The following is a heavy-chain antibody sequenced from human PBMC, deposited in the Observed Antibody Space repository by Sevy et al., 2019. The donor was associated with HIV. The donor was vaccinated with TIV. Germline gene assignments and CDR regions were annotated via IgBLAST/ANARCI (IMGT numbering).Heavy chain of an antibody. D-gene: IGHD3-9*01. CDR2: IPYDGSNK. V-gene: IGHV3-30-3*01. J-gene: IGHJ4*02. CDR1: GFTFSSYA. Sequence: AGSLRLSCAASGFTFSSYAMHWVRQAPGKGLEWVAVIPYDGSNKYYADSVKGRFTISRDNSKNTLYLQMNSLRAEDTTVSYCARVLISNVLRYFDWLFPFDYWGQGTLVTVSS. CDR3: ARVLISNVLRYFDWLFPFDY.